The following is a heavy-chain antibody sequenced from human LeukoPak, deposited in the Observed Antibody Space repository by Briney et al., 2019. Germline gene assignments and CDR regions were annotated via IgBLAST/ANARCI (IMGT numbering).Heavy chain of an antibody. J-gene: IGHJ4*02. Sequence: PGGSLRLSCAVYGFTFSNYWMSWVRQAPGKGLEWVAEINEDGSKKYYVDSVKGRFTISRDNAKISLYLQMNSLRAEDTAVYYCARDPSYGALDYWGQGSLVTVSS. CDR2: INEDGSKK. CDR1: GFTFSNYW. D-gene: IGHD4-17*01. V-gene: IGHV3-7*01. CDR3: ARDPSYGALDY.